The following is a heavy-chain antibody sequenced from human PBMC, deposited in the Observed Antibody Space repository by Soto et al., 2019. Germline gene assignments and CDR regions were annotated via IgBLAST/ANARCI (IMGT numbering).Heavy chain of an antibody. CDR2: IRYDGSNI. CDR3: ARDGVGHTTFFGYFDY. D-gene: IGHD1-26*01. V-gene: IGHV3-33*01. Sequence: QVQLVESGGGVVQPGRYLRLSCAASGFTFSGLGMHWVRQAPGKGLEWVAVIRYDGSNIYYADAVKGRFTISRDNSKDTLYLQMNSLRAADTPVYYCARDGVGHTTFFGYFDYWGQGTLVTVSS. CDR1: GFTFSGLG. J-gene: IGHJ4*02.